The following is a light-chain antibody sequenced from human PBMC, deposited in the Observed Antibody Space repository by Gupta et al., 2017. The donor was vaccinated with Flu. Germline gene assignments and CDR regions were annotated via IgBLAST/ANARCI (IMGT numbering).Light chain of an antibody. V-gene: IGKV1D-16*01. CDR1: QDIRNC. CDR3: QQYNSFPLT. J-gene: IGKJ4*01. CDR2: AAS. Sequence: FQMPHSPSSLSASVGDRVTITCRASQDIRNCLAWYQQKPEKAPKSLIYAASNLQSGVPSRFSGGGSGTDFTLTISSLQPEDFATYYCQQYNSFPLTFGRGTKVEIK.